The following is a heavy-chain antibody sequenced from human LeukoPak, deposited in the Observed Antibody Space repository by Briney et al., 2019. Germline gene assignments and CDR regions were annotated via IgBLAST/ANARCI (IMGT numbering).Heavy chain of an antibody. D-gene: IGHD2-2*01. CDR3: ARGRGYCSSTSCYLPFDY. V-gene: IGHV3-53*01. CDR2: IYSGGST. Sequence: PGGSLRLSCAASGVTFNNYAMSWVRQAPGKGLEWVSLIYSGGSTFYTDSVEGRFTISRDNSKNTLYLQMNSLRAEDTAVYYCARGRGYCSSTSCYLPFDYWGQGTLVTVSS. CDR1: GVTFNNYA. J-gene: IGHJ4*02.